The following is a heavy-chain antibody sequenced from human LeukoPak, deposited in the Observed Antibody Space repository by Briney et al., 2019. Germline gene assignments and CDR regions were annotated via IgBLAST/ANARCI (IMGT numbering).Heavy chain of an antibody. V-gene: IGHV1-18*01. CDR3: ARVKTYYDILTGYWSRYYFDY. D-gene: IGHD3-9*01. CDR2: ISAYNGNT. Sequence: RASVKVSCKASGYTFNSYGITWVRQAPGQGLEWMGWISAYNGNTNYAQKLQGRVTMTTDTSTSTAYMELRSLRSDDTAVYYCARVKTYYDILTGYWSRYYFDYWGQGTLVTVSS. J-gene: IGHJ4*02. CDR1: GYTFNSYG.